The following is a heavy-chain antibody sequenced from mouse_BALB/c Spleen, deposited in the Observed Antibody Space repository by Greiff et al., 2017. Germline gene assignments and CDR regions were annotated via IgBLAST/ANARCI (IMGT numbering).Heavy chain of an antibody. CDR1: GSNFTDTY. J-gene: IGHJ3*01. V-gene: IGHV14-3*02. Sequence: EVQLQQSGAELVKPGASVKLSCTASGSNFTDTYMHWVKQRPEQGLEWIGRIDPANGNTKYDPKFQGKATITTDTSSNTAYLQLSSLTSEDTAVYYCAGDWFAYWGQGTLVTVSA. CDR3: AGDWFAY. CDR2: IDPANGNT.